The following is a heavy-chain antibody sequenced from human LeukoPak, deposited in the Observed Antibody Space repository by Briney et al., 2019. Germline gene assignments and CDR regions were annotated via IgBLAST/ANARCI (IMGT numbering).Heavy chain of an antibody. J-gene: IGHJ4*02. CDR2: FDPEDGET. CDR1: GYTLTELS. D-gene: IGHD3-10*01. Sequence: GASVKVSCKVFGYTLTELSMHWVRQAPGKGLEWMGGFDPEDGETIYAQEFQGRVTMTEDTSTDTAYMELSSLRSEDTAVYYCATDFQYYYGSGSYRKPVDYWGQGTLVTVSS. CDR3: ATDFQYYYGSGSYRKPVDY. V-gene: IGHV1-24*01.